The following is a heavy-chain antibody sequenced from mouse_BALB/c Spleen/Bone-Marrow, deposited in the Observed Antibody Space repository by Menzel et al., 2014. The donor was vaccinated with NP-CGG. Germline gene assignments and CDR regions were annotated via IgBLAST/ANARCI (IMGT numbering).Heavy chain of an antibody. J-gene: IGHJ3*01. Sequence: EVKLVESGPELVKPGASVKISCKTSGYTFTDYTMHWVKQSHGKSLEWIGNINPNNVGTTYNQKFKGKATLTIDKSSSTAYKELRSLTSEDSAVYYCARGRTAYWGQGTLVTVSA. CDR3: ARGRTAY. CDR1: GYTFTDYT. CDR2: INPNNVGT. V-gene: IGHV1-18*01.